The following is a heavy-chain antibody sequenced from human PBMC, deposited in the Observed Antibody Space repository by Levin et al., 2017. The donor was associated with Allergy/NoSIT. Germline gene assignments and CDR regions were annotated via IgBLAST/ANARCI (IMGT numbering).Heavy chain of an antibody. CDR3: ARGGCSSTSCLDN. J-gene: IGHJ4*02. Sequence: GESLKISCTASGFTFSNYYMHWVRQAPGKGLVWVSRVISDGSITDYADSVKGRFTISRDNARNTLYLQMNSLRAEDTAVYHCARGGCSSTSCLDNWGQGILVTVSS. CDR1: GFTFSNYY. D-gene: IGHD2-2*01. V-gene: IGHV3-74*01. CDR2: VISDGSIT.